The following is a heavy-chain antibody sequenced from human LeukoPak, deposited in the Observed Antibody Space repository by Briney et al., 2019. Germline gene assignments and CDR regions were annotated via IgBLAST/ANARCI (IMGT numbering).Heavy chain of an antibody. D-gene: IGHD2-15*01. Sequence: PSETLSLTCAVYGGSFSGFYWSWIRQSPGKGLEWIGEINPGGSTNYNPSLEDRVTISVDTAKNQFSLKVDSVTPADTAVYYCAREHCSGGDCTTFDYWGQGNLVTVPS. CDR1: GGSFSGFY. CDR2: INPGGST. V-gene: IGHV4-34*01. J-gene: IGHJ4*02. CDR3: AREHCSGGDCTTFDY.